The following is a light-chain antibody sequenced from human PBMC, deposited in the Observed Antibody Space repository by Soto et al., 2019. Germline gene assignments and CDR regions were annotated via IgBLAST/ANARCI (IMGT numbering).Light chain of an antibody. CDR3: QQYDNLPLT. V-gene: IGKV1-33*01. CDR1: HDISIY. Sequence: DIQMTQSPSSLSASVGDRVTITCQASHDISIYLNWYQQKPGKAPKLLIYDASNLETGVPSRFSGSGSGTDFTFTINSLQPEDIATYYCQQYDNLPLTFGGGTKVEIK. J-gene: IGKJ4*01. CDR2: DAS.